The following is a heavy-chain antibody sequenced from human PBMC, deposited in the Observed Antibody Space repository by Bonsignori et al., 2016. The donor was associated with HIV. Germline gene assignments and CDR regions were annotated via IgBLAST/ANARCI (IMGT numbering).Heavy chain of an antibody. Sequence: GGSLRLSCAASGFTFDDYAMHWVRQAPGRGLEWVSGVSWNRNSIFYADSVKGRFTISRDNAKNSLYLQMNSLRAGDTALYYCAKDYRGASMEYCGGNKCYANFFDSWGQGTPVTVSS. V-gene: IGHV3-9*01. CDR2: VSWNRNSI. CDR3: AKDYRGASMEYCGGNKCYANFFDS. J-gene: IGHJ4*02. CDR1: GFTFDDYA. D-gene: IGHD2-21*01.